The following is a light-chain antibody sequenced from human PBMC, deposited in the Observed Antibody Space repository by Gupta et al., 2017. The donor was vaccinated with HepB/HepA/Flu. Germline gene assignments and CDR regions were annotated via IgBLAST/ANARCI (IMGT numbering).Light chain of an antibody. CDR2: RAS. CDR3: QQYNRYPLT. Sequence: DIQMTQXPSXLPASVGDRVTITCRASQSISSWLAWYQQQPGKAPKLLMYRASTLESGVPSRFSGSGSGTEFTLTISSLQPDDFATYYCQQYNRYPLTFGGGTKVEIK. J-gene: IGKJ4*01. CDR1: QSISSW. V-gene: IGKV1-5*03.